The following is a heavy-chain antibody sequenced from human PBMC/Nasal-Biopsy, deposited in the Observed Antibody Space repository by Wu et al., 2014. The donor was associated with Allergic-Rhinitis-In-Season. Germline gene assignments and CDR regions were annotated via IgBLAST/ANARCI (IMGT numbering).Heavy chain of an antibody. D-gene: IGHD3-3*02. J-gene: IGHJ6*02. CDR2: IYSGGST. V-gene: IGHV3-66*01. Sequence: RLSCAASGFTVSSNYMSWVRQAPGKGWSGSSVIYSGGSTYYADSVKGRFIISRDNSKNSVYLQMNSLRADDTAVYHCVRVMTGIRLANMDVWGRGPRSPSP. CDR3: VRVMTGIRLANMDV. CDR1: GFTVSSNY.